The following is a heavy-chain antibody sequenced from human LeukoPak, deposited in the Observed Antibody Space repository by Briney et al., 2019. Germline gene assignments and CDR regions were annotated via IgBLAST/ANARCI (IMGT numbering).Heavy chain of an antibody. D-gene: IGHD2-2*01. CDR2: IYYSGST. CDR3: ARRGGLYWSSTSSYENAFDI. Sequence: SETLSLTCTVYGGSISSYYWSWIRQPPGKGLEWIGYIYYSGSTNYNPSLKSRVTISVDTSKNQFSLKLSSVTAADTAVHYCARRGGLYWSSTSSYENAFDIWGQGTMVTVSS. J-gene: IGHJ3*02. V-gene: IGHV4-59*01. CDR1: GGSISSYY.